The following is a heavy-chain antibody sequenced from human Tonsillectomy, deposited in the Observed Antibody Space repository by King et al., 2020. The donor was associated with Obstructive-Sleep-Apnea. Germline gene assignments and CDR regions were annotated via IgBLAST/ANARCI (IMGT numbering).Heavy chain of an antibody. Sequence: LVESGGGLVQPGGSLRLSCGGSEFTFSNYWMSWVRQAPGKGLEWVANINQDGSEKDYVDSVKGRFTISRDNAKNSVYLQMNSLKAEDTAVYYCARFDDFWSGSYYFYYGMDVWGQGTTVTVSS. D-gene: IGHD3-3*01. J-gene: IGHJ6*02. CDR3: ARFDDFWSGSYYFYYGMDV. CDR2: INQDGSEK. V-gene: IGHV3-7*03. CDR1: EFTFSNYW.